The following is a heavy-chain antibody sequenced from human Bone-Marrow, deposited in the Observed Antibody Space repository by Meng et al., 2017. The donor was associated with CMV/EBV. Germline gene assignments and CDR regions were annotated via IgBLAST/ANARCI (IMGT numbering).Heavy chain of an antibody. J-gene: IGHJ4*02. CDR2: INSDGSST. D-gene: IGHD3-22*01. CDR3: ARGRRYYDSSGYLDY. V-gene: IGHV3-74*01. Sequence: GFTFSSYWMHWVRQAPGKGLVWVSRINSDGSSTSYADSVKGRFTISRDNAKNTLYLQMNSLRAEDTAVYYCARGRRYYDSSGYLDYWGQGTLVTVSS. CDR1: GFTFSSYW.